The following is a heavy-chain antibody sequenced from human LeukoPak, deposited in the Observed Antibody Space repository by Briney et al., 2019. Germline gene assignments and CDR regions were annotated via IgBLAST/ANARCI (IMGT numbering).Heavy chain of an antibody. D-gene: IGHD4-23*01. CDR3: ARSIRWTVAYDAFDI. J-gene: IGHJ3*02. Sequence: GESLKISCQGSGYSFTSYWIAWVRPMPGKGLEWMGIIYPGDSDTRYSPSFQGQVTISADKSISTAYLQWSSLKASDTAMYYCARSIRWTVAYDAFDIWGQGTLVTVSS. V-gene: IGHV5-51*01. CDR1: GYSFTSYW. CDR2: IYPGDSDT.